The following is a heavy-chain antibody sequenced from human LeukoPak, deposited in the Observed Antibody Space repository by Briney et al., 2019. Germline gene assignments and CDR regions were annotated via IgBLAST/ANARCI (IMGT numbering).Heavy chain of an antibody. CDR3: ARDPLTTAYGMDV. V-gene: IGHV4-61*01. Sequence: SETLSLTCAVSGGSISSSSYYWGWIRQPPGKGLEWIGYIYYSGSTNYNPSLKSRVTISVDTSKNQFSLKLSSVTAADTAVYYCARDPLTTAYGMDVWGQGTTVTVSS. CDR1: GGSISSSSYY. D-gene: IGHD4-11*01. CDR2: IYYSGST. J-gene: IGHJ6*02.